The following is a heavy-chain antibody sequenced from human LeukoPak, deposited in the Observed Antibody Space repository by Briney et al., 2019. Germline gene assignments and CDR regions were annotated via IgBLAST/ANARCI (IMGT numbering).Heavy chain of an antibody. CDR2: IIPIFGTA. CDR3: ARGGYYYDSSGYYTPFDY. D-gene: IGHD3-22*01. CDR1: GGTFSSYA. J-gene: IGHJ4*02. V-gene: IGHV1-69*06. Sequence: GASVKVSCKASGGTFSSYAISWVRQAPGQGLEWMGGIIPIFGTANYAQKFQGRVTITADKSTSTAYMELSSLRSEDTAVYYCARGGYYYDSSGYYTPFDYWGQGTLVTVSS.